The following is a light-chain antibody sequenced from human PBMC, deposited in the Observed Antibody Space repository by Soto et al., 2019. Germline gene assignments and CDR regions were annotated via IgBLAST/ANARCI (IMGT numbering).Light chain of an antibody. CDR2: EVS. CDR1: SSDVGGYNY. Sequence: QSVLTQPASVSGSPGQSITISCTGTSSDVGGYNYVSWYQQHPGKAPKLMIYEVSNRPSGVSNRFSGSKSGSTASLTISGLQAEDEADYYCSSFTSSSTRVFATGTKVTVL. J-gene: IGLJ1*01. CDR3: SSFTSSSTRV. V-gene: IGLV2-14*01.